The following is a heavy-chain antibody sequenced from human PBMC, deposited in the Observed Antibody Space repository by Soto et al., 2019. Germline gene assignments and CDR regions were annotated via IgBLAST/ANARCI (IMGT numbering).Heavy chain of an antibody. J-gene: IGHJ6*03. CDR1: GYTFTSYD. CDR3: SRGHYNWNDGLNYYYYMDV. Sequence: ASVKVSCKASGYTFTSYDINWVRQATGQGRERMGWMNPNSGNTGYAQKYQGRVTMTRNTSISTAYMELSSLRSEDTVVYYCSRGHYNWNDGLNYYYYMDVWGKGTTVTVSS. CDR2: MNPNSGNT. D-gene: IGHD1-1*01. V-gene: IGHV1-8*01.